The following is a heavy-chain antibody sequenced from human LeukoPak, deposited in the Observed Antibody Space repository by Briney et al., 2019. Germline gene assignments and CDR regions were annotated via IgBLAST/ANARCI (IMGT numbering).Heavy chain of an antibody. V-gene: IGHV3-9*01. J-gene: IGHJ4*02. CDR1: GFTFDDYA. Sequence: PGRSLRLSCAASGFTFDDYAMHWVRQAPGKGLEWVSGISWNSGSIGYADSVKGRFTISRDNAKNSLYLQMNSLRAEDTALYYCAKDGLVGATTLVPYYFAYWGQGTLVTVSS. CDR3: AKDGLVGATTLVPYYFAY. D-gene: IGHD1-26*01. CDR2: ISWNSGSI.